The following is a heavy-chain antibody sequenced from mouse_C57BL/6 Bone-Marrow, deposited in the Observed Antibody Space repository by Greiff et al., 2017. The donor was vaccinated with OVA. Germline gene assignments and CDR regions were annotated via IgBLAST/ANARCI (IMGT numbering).Heavy chain of an antibody. CDR3: ARPRTTVVPTGDYAMDY. J-gene: IGHJ4*01. CDR1: GYTFTSYA. D-gene: IGHD1-1*01. CDR2: IYPRDGST. Sequence: QVQLQQSGPELVKPGASVKLSCKASGYTFTSYAINWVKQRPGQGLEWIGWIYPRDGSTKYNEKFKGKATLTVDTSSSTAYMELHSRTSEDSAVYFCARPRTTVVPTGDYAMDYWGQGTSVTVSA. V-gene: IGHV1-85*01.